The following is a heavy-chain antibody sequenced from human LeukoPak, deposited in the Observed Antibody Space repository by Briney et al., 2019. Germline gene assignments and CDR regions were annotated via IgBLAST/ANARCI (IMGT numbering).Heavy chain of an antibody. CDR2: INSKSGGT. V-gene: IGHV1-2*02. CDR3: ARSMAPSGSLYFQH. Sequence: ASVKVSCTASGYTFTSYGISWVRQAPGQGLEWMGWINSKSGGTNYAQKFQGRVTMTRDTSISAAYMELSRLRSDDTAVYYCARSMAPSGSLYFQHWGQGTLVTVSS. CDR1: GYTFTSYG. J-gene: IGHJ1*01. D-gene: IGHD6-13*01.